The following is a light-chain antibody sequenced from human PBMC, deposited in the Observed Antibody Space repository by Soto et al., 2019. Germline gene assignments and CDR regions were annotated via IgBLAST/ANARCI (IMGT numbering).Light chain of an antibody. J-gene: IGKJ2*01. V-gene: IGKV3-20*01. CDR3: QQYAGSPRT. Sequence: EIVLTQSPGTLSLSPGDTATLSCRASPSVRSNFLAWYQHKPGQAPRLLIHDAYSRATGIPDRFSGSGSDRDFTLTISRLEPEDFAVYYCQQYAGSPRTFGQGTKLEIK. CDR2: DAY. CDR1: PSVRSNF.